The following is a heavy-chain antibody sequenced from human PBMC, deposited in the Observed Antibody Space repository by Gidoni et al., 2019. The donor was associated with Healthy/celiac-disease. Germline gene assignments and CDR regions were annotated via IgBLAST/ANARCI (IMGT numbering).Heavy chain of an antibody. CDR2: ISYDGSNK. Sequence: QGQLVESGGGVVQHGRSLRLSCAASAFTLSSYGMHWVRQAPGTGMEWVAVISYDGSNKYYADSVKGRFTISRDNSKNTLYLQMNSLRAEDTAVYYCAKGYYDSSGLDYWGQGTLVTVSS. V-gene: IGHV3-30*18. CDR3: AKGYYDSSGLDY. D-gene: IGHD3-22*01. J-gene: IGHJ4*02. CDR1: AFTLSSYG.